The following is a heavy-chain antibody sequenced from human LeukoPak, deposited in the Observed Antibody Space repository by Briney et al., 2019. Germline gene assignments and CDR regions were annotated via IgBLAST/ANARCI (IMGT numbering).Heavy chain of an antibody. D-gene: IGHD6-13*01. CDR3: ASSLAAAGYMFDP. CDR2: IIPIFGTA. V-gene: IGHV1-69*01. CDR1: GGTFSSYA. J-gene: IGHJ5*02. Sequence: ASVKVSCKASGGTFSSYAISWVRQAPGQGLEWMGGIIPIFGTANYAQKFQGRVTITADESTSTAYMELSSLRSEDTAVYYCASSLAAAGYMFDPWGQGTLVTVSS.